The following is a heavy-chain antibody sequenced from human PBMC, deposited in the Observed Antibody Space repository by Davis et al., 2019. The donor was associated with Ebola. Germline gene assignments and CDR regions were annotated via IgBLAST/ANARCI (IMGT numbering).Heavy chain of an antibody. CDR1: GFTFSTYA. CDR2: ISSGGGAP. D-gene: IGHD6-19*01. Sequence: GESLKISCAASGFTFSTYAMGWVRQAPGKGLEWVSDISSGGGAPYYADSVKGRFTISRDNSKSTLYLQMNSLKTEDTAVYYCTTVTVAGLDYWGQGILVTVSS. J-gene: IGHJ4*02. CDR3: TTVTVAGLDY. V-gene: IGHV3-23*01.